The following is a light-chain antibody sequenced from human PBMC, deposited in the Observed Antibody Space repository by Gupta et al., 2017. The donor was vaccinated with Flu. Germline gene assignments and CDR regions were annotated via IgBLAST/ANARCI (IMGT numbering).Light chain of an antibody. Sequence: QSALTQPASVSGSPGQSITISCTGTSSDVGAYNYVSWYQQHPGKAPKLMIYEVTTRPSGVSDRFSGSKSDNTASLTISGLQAEDEADYYCNSYTASGTLVFGGGTRLTVL. CDR1: SSDVGAYNY. CDR2: EVT. J-gene: IGLJ3*02. CDR3: NSYTASGTLV. V-gene: IGLV2-14*03.